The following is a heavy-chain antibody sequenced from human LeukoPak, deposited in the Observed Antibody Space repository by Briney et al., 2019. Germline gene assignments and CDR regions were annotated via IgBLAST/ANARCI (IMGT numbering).Heavy chain of an antibody. CDR3: GRDRPHYDFWSGPPGY. CDR1: GGTFSSYA. D-gene: IGHD3-3*01. V-gene: IGHV1-69*04. Sequence: GASVKVSCKASGGTFSSYAISWVRQAPGQGLEWMGRIIPILGIANYAQKFQGRVTITADKFTSIAYMELSSLRSEDTAVYYCGRDRPHYDFWSGPPGYWGQGTLVTVSS. CDR2: IIPILGIA. J-gene: IGHJ4*02.